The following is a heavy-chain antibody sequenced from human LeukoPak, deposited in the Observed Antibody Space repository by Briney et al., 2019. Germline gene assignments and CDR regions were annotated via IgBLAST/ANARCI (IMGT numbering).Heavy chain of an antibody. CDR2: INPNSGDT. J-gene: IGHJ4*02. CDR3: ARIKWSACIQ. Sequence: ASVRVSYKPSVYTVIHYYMHWVRQAPGQGLEWMGWINPNSGDTNYDQKFQGRITMSRDTSISTAYMELSRLTSDDPAVYYCARIKWSACIQWGGGTLVTVSS. V-gene: IGHV1-2*02. CDR1: VYTVIHYY. D-gene: IGHD5-12*01.